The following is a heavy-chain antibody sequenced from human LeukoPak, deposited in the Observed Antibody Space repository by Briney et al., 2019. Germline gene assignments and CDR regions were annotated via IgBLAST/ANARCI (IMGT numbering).Heavy chain of an antibody. J-gene: IGHJ3*02. CDR1: GGSVSSGSYY. V-gene: IGHV4-61*01. CDR2: IYYSGST. D-gene: IGHD2-2*03. CDR3: ARDRSSSGYCSSTSCYDDAFDI. Sequence: PSETLSLTCTVSGGSVSSGSYYWSWIRQPPEKGLEWIGYIYYSGSTNYNPSLKSRVTISVDTSKNQFSLKLSSVTAADTAVYYCARDRSSSGYCSSTSCYDDAFDIWGQGTMVTVSS.